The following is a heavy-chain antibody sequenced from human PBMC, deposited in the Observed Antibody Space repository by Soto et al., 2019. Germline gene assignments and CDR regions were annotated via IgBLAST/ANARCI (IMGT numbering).Heavy chain of an antibody. V-gene: IGHV4-4*03. Sequence: NLRETLSLTCTVSGGSVSNGYWWSWVRQPPGKGLEWIGEIHQSGSTNYNPSLKSRVNILVDKFKKKYSLQLRSVTAADTAVYYCARVPFIVVEPTPMGRYFDSWGQGTLVTVSS. J-gene: IGHJ4*02. CDR2: IHQSGST. CDR1: GGSVSNGYW. D-gene: IGHD2-2*01. CDR3: ARVPFIVVEPTPMGRYFDS.